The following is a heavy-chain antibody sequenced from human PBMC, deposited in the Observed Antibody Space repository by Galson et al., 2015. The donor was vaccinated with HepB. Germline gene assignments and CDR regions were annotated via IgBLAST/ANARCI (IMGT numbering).Heavy chain of an antibody. CDR1: GFTFSSYS. CDR2: IRSSSSYI. D-gene: IGHD6-19*01. J-gene: IGHJ2*01. V-gene: IGHV3-21*01. Sequence: SLRLSCAASGFTFSSYSMNWVRQAPGKGLEWASSIRSSSSYIYYADSVKGRFTISRDNAQNSLYLQMNSLRAEDTAVYYCAREISGWYPAGGFWGRGTLVTVSS. CDR3: AREISGWYPAGGF.